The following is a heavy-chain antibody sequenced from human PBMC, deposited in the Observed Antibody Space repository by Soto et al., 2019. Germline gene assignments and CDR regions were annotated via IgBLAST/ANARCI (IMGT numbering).Heavy chain of an antibody. CDR3: TRPSGSYLAQFDY. J-gene: IGHJ4*02. CDR2: IRSKAYGGTT. V-gene: IGHV3-49*03. Sequence: PGGSLRLSCTASGFTFGDYAMSWFRQAPGKGLEWVGFIRSKAYGGTTEYAASVKGRFTISRDDSKSIAYLQMNSLKTEDTAVYYCTRPSGSYLAQFDYWGQGTLVTVSS. CDR1: GFTFGDYA. D-gene: IGHD1-26*01.